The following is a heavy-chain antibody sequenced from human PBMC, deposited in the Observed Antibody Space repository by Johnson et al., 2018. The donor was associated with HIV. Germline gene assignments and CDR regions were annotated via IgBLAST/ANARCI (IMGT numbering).Heavy chain of an antibody. J-gene: IGHJ3*02. CDR2: ISSNGGRT. Sequence: VQLVESGGGLVQPGGSLRLSCAASGFTFSSYAMHWVRQAPGKGLEYVSAISSNGGRTYYANSVKGRFTISRDNSKNTLYLQMGSLRAEDMAVYYCARGGASGAFDIWGQGTMVTVSS. V-gene: IGHV3-64*01. D-gene: IGHD1-26*01. CDR1: GFTFSSYA. CDR3: ARGGASGAFDI.